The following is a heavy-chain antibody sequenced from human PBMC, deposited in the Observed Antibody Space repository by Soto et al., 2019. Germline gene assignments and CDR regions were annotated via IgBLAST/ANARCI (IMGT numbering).Heavy chain of an antibody. V-gene: IGHV4-4*07. CDR1: GVSVTSYT. J-gene: IGHJ4*02. CDR2: VFSSVSA. D-gene: IGHD2-21*02. CDR3: TRDGMTTGDT. Sequence: SETLSLTCIVSGVSVTSYTWSWVRQPANKGLEWIGRVFSSVSATYSPSLKSRVRISMDKPENRISPKLYSVTAADAGVYYCTRDGMTTGDTWGPGTLVTVSS.